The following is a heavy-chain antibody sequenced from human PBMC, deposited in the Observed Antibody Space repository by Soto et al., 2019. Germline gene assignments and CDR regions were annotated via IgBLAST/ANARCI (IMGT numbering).Heavy chain of an antibody. J-gene: IGHJ4*02. V-gene: IGHV3-23*01. D-gene: IGHD1-26*01. CDR2: VRSDGDTT. Sequence: EVQVLESGGGLVQPGGSLRLSCAASGFTFSRYGMNWVRQAPGKGLEWVSGVRSDGDTTYNADSVKGRFTGSRDNFKNTVDLQMNSLRVEDTAVYYCAKGKGVGATPDGANCWGQGTLVTVSS. CDR3: AKGKGVGATPDGANC. CDR1: GFTFSRYG.